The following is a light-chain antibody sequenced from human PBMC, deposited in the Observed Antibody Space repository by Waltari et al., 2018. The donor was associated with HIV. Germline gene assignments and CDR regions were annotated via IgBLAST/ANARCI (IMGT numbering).Light chain of an antibody. Sequence: EIVLTQSPATPAASPGDRATLSCRASQSVSTNLAWYKQKPGQAPRLLIYGASTRATGIPARFSGSGSGTEFTLTISSLQSEDFAVYYCQQYNNWPPLFTFGPGTKVDIK. J-gene: IGKJ3*01. CDR3: QQYNNWPPLFT. V-gene: IGKV3-15*01. CDR1: QSVSTN. CDR2: GAS.